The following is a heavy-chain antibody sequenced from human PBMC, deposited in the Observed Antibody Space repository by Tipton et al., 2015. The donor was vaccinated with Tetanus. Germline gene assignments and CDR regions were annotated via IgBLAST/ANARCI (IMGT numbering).Heavy chain of an antibody. CDR3: TKGKYYFDSGNYYPPFDH. J-gene: IGHJ4*02. Sequence: SLRLSCAASGFIFSSYDIHWVRQAPGMGLEWVAVISFDGSKKYYADSVEGRFTISRDNSKNTLYLQTNSLRAEDTALYYCTKGKYYFDSGNYYPPFDHWGQGTLVTVSS. CDR2: ISFDGSKK. CDR1: GFIFSSYD. D-gene: IGHD3-22*01. V-gene: IGHV3-30*18.